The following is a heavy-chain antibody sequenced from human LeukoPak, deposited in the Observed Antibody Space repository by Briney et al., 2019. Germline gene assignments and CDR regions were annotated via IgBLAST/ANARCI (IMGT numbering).Heavy chain of an antibody. CDR1: GGSISSYY. Sequence: SETLSLTCTVSGGSISSYYWSWIRQPPGKGLEWIGYIYYRGSSNYNPSLKSRVTISVDTSKNQFSLKLSSVTAADTAVYYCARGRINDYVWGSYRQNFDYWGQGTLVTVSS. CDR3: ARGRINDYVWGSYRQNFDY. CDR2: IYYRGSS. J-gene: IGHJ4*02. D-gene: IGHD3-16*02. V-gene: IGHV4-59*12.